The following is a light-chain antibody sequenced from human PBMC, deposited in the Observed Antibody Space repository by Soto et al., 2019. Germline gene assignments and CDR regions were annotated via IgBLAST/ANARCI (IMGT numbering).Light chain of an antibody. CDR2: GAT. V-gene: IGKV1-5*01. Sequence: DIQMTQSPFTLAASVGDRVTVTCRASQNLGTWLAWYQQKPGKAPKSLIYGATNLQSGVPPRFSGSGSGTDFSLTISSLQPEDVATYYCQQYERYPPSFGGGTKLEI. CDR1: QNLGTW. CDR3: QQYERYPPS. J-gene: IGKJ4*01.